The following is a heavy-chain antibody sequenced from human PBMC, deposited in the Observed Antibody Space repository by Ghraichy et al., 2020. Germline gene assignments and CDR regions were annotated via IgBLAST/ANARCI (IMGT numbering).Heavy chain of an antibody. V-gene: IGHV3-48*02. Sequence: GGSLRLSCAASGFTFSSYSMNWVRQAPGKGLEWVSYISSSSSTIYYADSVKGRFTISRDNAKNSLYLQMNSLRDEDTAVYYCAREGWGDGYNSVWFDPWGQGTLVTVSS. D-gene: IGHD5-24*01. CDR3: AREGWGDGYNSVWFDP. J-gene: IGHJ5*02. CDR1: GFTFSSYS. CDR2: ISSSSSTI.